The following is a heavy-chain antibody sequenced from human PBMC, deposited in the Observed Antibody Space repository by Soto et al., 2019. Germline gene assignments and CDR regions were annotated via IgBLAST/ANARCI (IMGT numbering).Heavy chain of an antibody. CDR2: ISSRSSVI. CDR1: GFTFSSYS. D-gene: IGHD2-2*02. J-gene: IGHJ3*01. CDR3: LRGGRGYTRDDVLDV. V-gene: IGHV3-21*06. Sequence: EVPLVESGGGLVKPGGSLSLSCVDSGFTFSSYSMNWVRQAPGKGLEWVASISSRSSVIWYTDSLKGRFTFSRDNAKNALYLQMNGLRAEDTAVYYCLRGGRGYTRDDVLDVWCQGTMVTVSS.